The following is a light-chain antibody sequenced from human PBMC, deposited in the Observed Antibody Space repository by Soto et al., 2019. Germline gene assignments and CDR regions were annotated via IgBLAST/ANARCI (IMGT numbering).Light chain of an antibody. V-gene: IGKV3-15*01. Sequence: EVVMTQSPAPLSVSPGERVTLSCRASESVHRNLAWYQQKPGQGPSLLIYYASTRATGVPDRFPGSGSGTEFPLTIRSLQSEDFGVYHCQHYSNWRPTFGPGTKVEIK. CDR3: QHYSNWRPT. J-gene: IGKJ3*01. CDR1: ESVHRN. CDR2: YAS.